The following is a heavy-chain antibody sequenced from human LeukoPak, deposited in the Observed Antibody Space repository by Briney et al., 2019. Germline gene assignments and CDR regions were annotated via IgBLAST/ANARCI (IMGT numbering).Heavy chain of an antibody. Sequence: PGGSLRLSCAASGFTFSTSAMTWVRQAPGKGLEWVSIISGSGGVTYYADSVKGRFTISRDNSKNTLYLQMNSLRAEDTAVYYCARLVGFSFTDPFDYWGQGTLVAVSS. J-gene: IGHJ4*02. V-gene: IGHV3-23*01. CDR1: GFTFSTSA. D-gene: IGHD3-3*02. CDR2: ISGSGGVT. CDR3: ARLVGFSFTDPFDY.